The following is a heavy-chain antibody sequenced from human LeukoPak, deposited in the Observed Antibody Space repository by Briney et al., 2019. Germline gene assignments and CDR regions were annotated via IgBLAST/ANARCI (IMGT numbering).Heavy chain of an antibody. CDR2: ISSSSSYI. J-gene: IGHJ4*02. CDR1: GYTFSSYR. V-gene: IGHV3-21*01. D-gene: IGHD4-17*01. Sequence: GVSLRLSCAASGYTFSSYRMNWLRQAPGKGLEWVSSISSSSSYIYYADSVKGRFTISRDNAKNSLYLQMNSLRAEDTAVYYCARRGGNEYGDYLMAAFDYWGQGTLVTVSS. CDR3: ARRGGNEYGDYLMAAFDY.